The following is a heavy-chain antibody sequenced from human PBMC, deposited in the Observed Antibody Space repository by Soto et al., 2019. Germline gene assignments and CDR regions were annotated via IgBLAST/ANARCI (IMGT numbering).Heavy chain of an antibody. CDR1: GGSISSYY. Sequence: SETLSLACTVSGGSISSYYWSWIRQPPGKGLEWIGYIYYSGSTNYNPSLKSRVTISVDTSKNQFSLKLSSVTAADTAVYYCARGGSSWCNWFDPWGQGTLVTVSS. J-gene: IGHJ5*02. V-gene: IGHV4-59*01. CDR3: ARGGSSWCNWFDP. D-gene: IGHD6-13*01. CDR2: IYYSGST.